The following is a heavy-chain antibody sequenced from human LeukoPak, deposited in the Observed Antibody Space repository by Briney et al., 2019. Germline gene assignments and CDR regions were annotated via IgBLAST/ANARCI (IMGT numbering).Heavy chain of an antibody. CDR3: VRDHLGAGAMLRGAPH. Sequence: GGSLRLSCAATGFTFSDYYMTWIRQAPGKGLEWVSYITSSSTNTYYADYADSVKGRFTISRDNAKNSLYLHMNNLRVEDTAVYYCVRDHLGAGAMLRGAPHWGQGTLVTVSS. CDR2: ITSSSTNT. V-gene: IGHV3-11*01. J-gene: IGHJ4*02. D-gene: IGHD3-10*01. CDR1: GFTFSDYY.